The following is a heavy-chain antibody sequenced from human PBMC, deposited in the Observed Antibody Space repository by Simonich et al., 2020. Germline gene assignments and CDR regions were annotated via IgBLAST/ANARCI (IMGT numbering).Heavy chain of an antibody. V-gene: IGHV3-33*01. J-gene: IGHJ5*02. CDR1: GFTFSSYG. CDR3: ARAYSSSWYNWFDP. D-gene: IGHD6-13*01. CDR2: IWYEGSNK. Sequence: QVQLVESGGGVVQPGRSLRLSCAASGFTFSSYGMHWVRQAPGKGWEWVAVIWYEGSNKDYANSVKGRFTISRDNSKNTLYLQMNSLRAEDTAVYYCARAYSSSWYNWFDPWGQGTLVTVSS.